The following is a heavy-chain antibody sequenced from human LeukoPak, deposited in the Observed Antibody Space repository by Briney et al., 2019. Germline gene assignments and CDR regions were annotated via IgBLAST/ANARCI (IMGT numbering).Heavy chain of an antibody. Sequence: AASVKVSCKASGGTFSSYAISWVRQAPGQGLEWMGWISAYNGNTNYAQKLQGRVTMTTDTSTSTAYMELRSLRSDDTAVYYCATDIVLMVYAVWGQGTLVTVSS. CDR3: ATDIVLMVYAV. CDR1: GGTFSSYA. J-gene: IGHJ4*02. CDR2: ISAYNGNT. D-gene: IGHD2-8*01. V-gene: IGHV1-18*01.